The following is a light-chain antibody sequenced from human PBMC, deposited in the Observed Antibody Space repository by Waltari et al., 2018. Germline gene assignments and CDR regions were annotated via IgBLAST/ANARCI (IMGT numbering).Light chain of an antibody. CDR2: DVN. Sequence: QSALTQPRSVSESPGQSVTISCPGTSSDVGGYNYVPWYHQHPGKAPKFMIYDVNKRPSGVPDRFSGSKSGNTASLTISGLQAEDEADYYCCSYAGSYTFVFGGGTKLTVL. CDR3: CSYAGSYTFV. J-gene: IGLJ2*01. V-gene: IGLV2-11*01. CDR1: SSDVGGYNY.